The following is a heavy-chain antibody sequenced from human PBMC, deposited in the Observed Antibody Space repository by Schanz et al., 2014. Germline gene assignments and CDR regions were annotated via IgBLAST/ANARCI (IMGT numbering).Heavy chain of an antibody. V-gene: IGHV1-69*04. CDR2: IIPSLGLA. D-gene: IGHD2-21*01. CDR1: GGTFSSFG. CDR3: ARDRLECGAECYSVEVFEI. J-gene: IGHJ4*02. Sequence: QVHLVQSGAEVKKPGASVKVSCKASGGTFSSFGINWVRQAPGQGLEWMGRIIPSLGLAKYEQKFQDKVTITADTSTTTAYMELSGLRSEDTAVYYCARDRLECGAECYSVEVFEIWGQGTLDIVSS.